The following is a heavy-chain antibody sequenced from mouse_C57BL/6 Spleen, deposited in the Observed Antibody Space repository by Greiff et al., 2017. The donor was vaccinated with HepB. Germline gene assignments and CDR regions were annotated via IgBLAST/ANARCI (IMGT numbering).Heavy chain of an antibody. CDR1: GYTFTSYT. Sequence: VQLQQSGAELARPGASVKMSCKASGYTFTSYTMHWVNQRPGQGLEWIGYINPSSGYTKYNQKFKDKATLTADKSSSTAYMQLSSLTSEDSAVYYCARHGNYSYAMDYWGQGTSVTVSS. CDR2: INPSSGYT. V-gene: IGHV1-4*01. CDR3: ARHGNYSYAMDY. D-gene: IGHD2-1*01. J-gene: IGHJ4*01.